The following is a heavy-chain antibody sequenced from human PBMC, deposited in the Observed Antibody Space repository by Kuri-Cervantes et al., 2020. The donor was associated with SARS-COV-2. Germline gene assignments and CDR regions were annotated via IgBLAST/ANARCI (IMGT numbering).Heavy chain of an antibody. J-gene: IGHJ6*02. V-gene: IGHV1-18*01. CDR2: ISAYNGNT. CDR3: ARDRGSSGWSWVYYYYGMDV. Sequence: ASVKVSCKASGYTFTSYGISWVRQAPGQGLEWMGWISAYNGNTNYAQKLQGRVTMTTDTSTSTAYMELRSLRSDNTAVYYCARDRGSSGWSWVYYYYGMDVWSQGTMVTVSS. CDR1: GYTFTSYG. D-gene: IGHD6-19*01.